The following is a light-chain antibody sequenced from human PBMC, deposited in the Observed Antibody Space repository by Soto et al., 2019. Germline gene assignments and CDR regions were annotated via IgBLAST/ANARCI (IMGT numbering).Light chain of an antibody. V-gene: IGKV3-15*01. CDR2: GAS. Sequence: EIVMTQSPATLSVSPGERATLSCRASESVSSKLAWYQQKPGQGPRLLIYGASTRATGIPARFSGSGSGTDFTITISSLESVDFAVYYCQHYNHWLWTFGQGTKVEIK. CDR3: QHYNHWLWT. J-gene: IGKJ1*01. CDR1: ESVSSK.